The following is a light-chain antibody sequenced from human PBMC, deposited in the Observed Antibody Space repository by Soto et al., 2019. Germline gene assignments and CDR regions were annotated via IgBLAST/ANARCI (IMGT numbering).Light chain of an antibody. Sequence: QSVLTQPASVSGSPGQSITISCTGTSSDVGRYNYVSWYQQYPGRAPKLIIYEVTNRPSGVSDRFSGSKSGNVASLTISGLQAADEADYSCGSYTSTYVRIFGTGTQVTVL. CDR3: GSYTSTYVRI. CDR1: SSDVGRYNY. CDR2: EVT. V-gene: IGLV2-14*01. J-gene: IGLJ1*01.